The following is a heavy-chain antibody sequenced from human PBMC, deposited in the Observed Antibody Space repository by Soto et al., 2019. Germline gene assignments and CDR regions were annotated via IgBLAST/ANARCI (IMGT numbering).Heavy chain of an antibody. CDR2: IYWYDDK. CDR3: THLYNYGTYYFDY. V-gene: IGHV2-5*01. CDR1: GFSLRTSGVC. J-gene: IGHJ4*02. Sequence: QITVKASGPTLVKPTQTLTLTCTFSGFSLRTSGVCVGWIRQPPGQSLEWLPLIYWYDDKQYSPSLKSRLTIPKATSNNQVVLTMTNIDPLDTATYYCTHLYNYGTYYFDYWGQGTLVTVSS. D-gene: IGHD5-18*01.